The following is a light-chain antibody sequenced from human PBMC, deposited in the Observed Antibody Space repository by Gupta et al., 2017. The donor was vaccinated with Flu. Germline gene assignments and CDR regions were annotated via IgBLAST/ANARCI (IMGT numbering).Light chain of an antibody. Sequence: DIQMTQSPFSLSASVGDRVTISCRASQNVNIYLNWYRQKPGEAPDLLIYASARLESGVPSRFSGSGSGTDFTLTISSLQPEDFATYYCQQSFNTPWTFGQGTKVDI. CDR1: QNVNIY. CDR2: ASA. CDR3: QQSFNTPWT. J-gene: IGKJ1*01. V-gene: IGKV1-39*01.